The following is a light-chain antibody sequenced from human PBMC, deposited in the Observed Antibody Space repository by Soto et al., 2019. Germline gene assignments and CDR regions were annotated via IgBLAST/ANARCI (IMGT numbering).Light chain of an antibody. V-gene: IGKV1-17*01. CDR3: LQHNTYPRA. CDR2: AAS. Sequence: DIQMTQSPASLSASVGDRVTITCRASQDIGSDLGWYQQKPGRAPKRLMFAASRLQSGVPSRFSGRGSGSEFTLTISSLQPDDFAPYYCLQHNTYPRAFGQGTKVEMK. CDR1: QDIGSD. J-gene: IGKJ1*01.